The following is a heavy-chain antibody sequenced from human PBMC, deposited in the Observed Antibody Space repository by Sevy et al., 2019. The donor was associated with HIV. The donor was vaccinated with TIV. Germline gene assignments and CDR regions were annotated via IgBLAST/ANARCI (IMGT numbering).Heavy chain of an antibody. Sequence: GGSLRLSCTASGFTFSSYAMNWVRQAPGKGLEWVSTIFRSGDATYYADSVKGRFTISRDNSRNTLYLQMNSLRAEDTGVYYCAGARYDSSGSFDAFDIWGQGTMVTVSS. J-gene: IGHJ3*02. V-gene: IGHV3-23*01. CDR1: GFTFSSYA. CDR3: AGARYDSSGSFDAFDI. D-gene: IGHD3-22*01. CDR2: IFRSGDAT.